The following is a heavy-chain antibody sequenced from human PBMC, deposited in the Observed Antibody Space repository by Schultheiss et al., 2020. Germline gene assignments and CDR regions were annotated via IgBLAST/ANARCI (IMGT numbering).Heavy chain of an antibody. CDR3: AKDLATYCGGDCYSSDFDY. J-gene: IGHJ4*02. CDR1: GFTFSSYA. D-gene: IGHD2-21*02. CDR2: ISGSGGST. V-gene: IGHV3-23*01. Sequence: GESLKISCAASGFTFSSYAMSWVRQAPGKGLEWVSAISGSGGSTYYADSVKGRFTISRDNSKNTLYLQMNSLRAEDTAVYYCAKDLATYCGGDCYSSDFDYWGQGTLGTVSS.